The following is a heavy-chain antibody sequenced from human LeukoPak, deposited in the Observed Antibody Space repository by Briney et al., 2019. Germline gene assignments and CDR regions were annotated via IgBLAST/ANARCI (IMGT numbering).Heavy chain of an antibody. CDR3: ARGRGGLVPDY. CDR1: GLTFSSYD. Sequence: GGSLRLSCAASGLTFSSYDMHWVRQATGKGLEWVSAIGTAGDTYYPGSVKGRFTISRENAKNSLYLQMNSLRAEDTAVYYCARGRGGLVPDYWGQGTLVTVSS. D-gene: IGHD6-19*01. CDR2: IGTAGDT. V-gene: IGHV3-13*01. J-gene: IGHJ4*02.